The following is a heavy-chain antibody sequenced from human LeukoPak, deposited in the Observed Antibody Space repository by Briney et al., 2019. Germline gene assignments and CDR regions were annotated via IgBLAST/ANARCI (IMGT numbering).Heavy chain of an antibody. CDR2: ISGSGGST. CDR1: GFTFSSYA. J-gene: IGHJ4*02. CDR3: AKSMTTVTTLEIDY. V-gene: IGHV3-23*01. Sequence: GGSLRLSCAASGFTFSSYAMSWVRQAPGKGLEWVSAISGSGGSTYYADSVKGRFTISRDNSKNTLYLQMNSLRAEGTAVYYCAKSMTTVTTLEIDYWGQGTLVTVSS. D-gene: IGHD4-17*01.